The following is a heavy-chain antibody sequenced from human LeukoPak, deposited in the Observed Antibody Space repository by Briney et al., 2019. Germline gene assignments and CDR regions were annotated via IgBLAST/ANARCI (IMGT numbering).Heavy chain of an antibody. CDR3: AKLIEYYYYYGMDV. CDR2: ISYDGSNK. D-gene: IGHD2/OR15-2a*01. Sequence: GGSLRLSCAASGFTFSSYGMRWVRQAPGKGLEWVAVISYDGSNKYYADSVKGRFTISRDNSKNTLYLQMNSLRAEDTAVYYCAKLIEYYYYYGMDVWGQGTTVTVSS. V-gene: IGHV3-30*18. J-gene: IGHJ6*02. CDR1: GFTFSSYG.